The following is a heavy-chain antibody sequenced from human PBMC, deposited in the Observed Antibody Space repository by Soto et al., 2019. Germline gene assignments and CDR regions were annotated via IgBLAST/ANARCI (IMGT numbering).Heavy chain of an antibody. CDR3: SRDPDYLSGATAVPESAXXXY. D-gene: IGHD1-1*01. Sequence: ASVKVSCKSSGYTFSSYGVSWVRQAPGQGLEWLGWISAYSGVTNFAQKFQGRVTLTTDTPTSTVYMEMRSLTSDETAVYYCSRDPDYLSGATAVPESAXXXYWGQGTLVTVSS. CDR2: ISAYSGVT. CDR1: GYTFSSYG. J-gene: IGHJ4*02. V-gene: IGHV1-18*01.